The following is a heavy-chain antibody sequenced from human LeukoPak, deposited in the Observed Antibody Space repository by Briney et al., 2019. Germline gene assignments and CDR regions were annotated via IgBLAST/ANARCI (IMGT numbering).Heavy chain of an antibody. V-gene: IGHV1-2*02. D-gene: IGHD5-12*01. CDR3: ARSGGGYSGSDY. CDR1: GYTFPGYY. Sequence: GASVKVSCKASGYTFPGYYMHWVRQAPGQGLEWMGWTNPNSGGTNYAQKFQGRVTMTRDTSISTAYMELSRLRSDDTAVYYCARSGGGYSGSDYWGQGTLVTVSS. CDR2: TNPNSGGT. J-gene: IGHJ4*02.